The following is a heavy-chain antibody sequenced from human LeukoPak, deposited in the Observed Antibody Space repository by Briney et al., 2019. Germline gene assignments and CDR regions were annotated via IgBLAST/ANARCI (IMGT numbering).Heavy chain of an antibody. J-gene: IGHJ3*02. CDR2: ISSSSSYI. V-gene: IGHV3-21*01. D-gene: IGHD3-10*01. CDR1: GFTFSSYE. CDR3: ASCITNDAFDI. Sequence: GGSLRLSCAASGFTFSSYEMNGVRQAPGKGLEGVSSISSSSSYIYYADSVKVRCTIYRDNAKNSLYLQMNSLRAEDTAVYYCASCITNDAFDIWGQGTMVTVSS.